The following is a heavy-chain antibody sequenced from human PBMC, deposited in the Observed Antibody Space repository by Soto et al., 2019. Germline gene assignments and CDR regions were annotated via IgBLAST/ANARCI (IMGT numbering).Heavy chain of an antibody. V-gene: IGHV3-11*01. CDR2: ISSSGNTI. CDR1: GFSFSDYY. CDR3: AVGRTIFIGMDV. Sequence: QVQLVESGGGLVKPGGSLRVSCAASGFSFSDYYMSWIRQAPGKGLEWVSYISSSGNTIYHADSVKGRFTISRDNAKNSLTLPMNSLRDEDTAVYCCAVGRTIFIGMDVWGQGTTVTVSS. J-gene: IGHJ6*02. D-gene: IGHD3-10*02.